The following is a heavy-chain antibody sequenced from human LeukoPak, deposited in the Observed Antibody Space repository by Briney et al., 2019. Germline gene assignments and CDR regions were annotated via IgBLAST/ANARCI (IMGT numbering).Heavy chain of an antibody. CDR2: INSDGSTT. CDR3: AKDLRLSVGTSPLDY. CDR1: GFTFSSYW. V-gene: IGHV3-74*01. Sequence: GGSLRLSCAASGFTFSSYWMHWVRQAPGKGLVWVSRINSDGSTTTYADSVKGRFTISRDNSKNTLYLQMNSLRADDTALYYCAKDLRLSVGTSPLDYWGQGTLVTVSS. D-gene: IGHD4-23*01. J-gene: IGHJ4*02.